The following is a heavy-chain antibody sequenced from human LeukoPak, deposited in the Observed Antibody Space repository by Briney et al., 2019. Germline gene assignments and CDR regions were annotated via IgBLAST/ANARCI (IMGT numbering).Heavy chain of an antibody. Sequence: GGSLRLSCAASGFTFSSYSMNWVRQAPGKGLEWVSSISSSSSYIYYADSVKGRFTISRDNAKNSLYLQMNSLRAEDTAVYYCAKDVVVGAIWGWFDPWGQGTLVTVSS. CDR2: ISSSSSYI. D-gene: IGHD2-15*01. V-gene: IGHV3-21*01. CDR1: GFTFSSYS. J-gene: IGHJ5*02. CDR3: AKDVVVGAIWGWFDP.